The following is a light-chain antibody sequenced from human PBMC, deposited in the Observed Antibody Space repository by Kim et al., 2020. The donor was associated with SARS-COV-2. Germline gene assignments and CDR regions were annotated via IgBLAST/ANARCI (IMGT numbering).Light chain of an antibody. Sequence: SSELTQDPAVSVALGQTVRITCQGDTIRSNYETWNQQKPGQTQILVIYGKNNRTSGIQDGFSGSSSGNKASLTITGIQAGDEADYYGNTRDSTANGVFGG. V-gene: IGLV3-19*01. CDR3: NTRDSTANGV. CDR2: GKN. J-gene: IGLJ3*02. CDR1: TIRSNY.